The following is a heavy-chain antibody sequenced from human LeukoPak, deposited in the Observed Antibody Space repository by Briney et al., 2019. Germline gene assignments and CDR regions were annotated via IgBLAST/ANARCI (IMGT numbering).Heavy chain of an antibody. V-gene: IGHV3-11*01. J-gene: IGHJ4*02. D-gene: IGHD3-22*01. CDR3: ASEGYYDSSGYYGY. CDR2: ISSSGSTI. Sequence: GGSLRLPCAASGFTFSDYYMSWIGQAPGKGLEWVSYISSSGSTIYYADSVKGRFTISRDNAKNSLYLQMNSLRAEDTAVYYCASEGYYDSSGYYGYWGQGTLVTVSS. CDR1: GFTFSDYY.